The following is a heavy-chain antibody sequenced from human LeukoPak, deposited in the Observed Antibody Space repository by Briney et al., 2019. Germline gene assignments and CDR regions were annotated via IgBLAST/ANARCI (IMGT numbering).Heavy chain of an antibody. CDR1: GGSLSAYY. J-gene: IGHJ4*02. V-gene: IGHV4-34*01. Sequence: SETLSLTCAVYGGSLSAYYWSWIRQPPGKGLEWIGEINHSGSTNYNPSLKSRVTISVDTSKNQFSLKLSSVTAADTAVYYCARGSGWYRSGFDYWGQGTLVTVSS. CDR3: ARGSGWYRSGFDY. D-gene: IGHD6-19*01. CDR2: INHSGST.